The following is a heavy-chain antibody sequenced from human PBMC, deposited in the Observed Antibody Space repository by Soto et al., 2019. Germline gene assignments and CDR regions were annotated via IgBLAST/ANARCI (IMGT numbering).Heavy chain of an antibody. CDR1: GGSFSGYY. Sequence: SETLSLTCAVYGGSFSGYYWSWIRQPPGKGLEWIGDINHSGSTNYNPSLKSRVTISVDTSKNQFSLKLSSVTAADTAVYYCARGPGYDFWSGYYTGYYYYGMDVWGQGTTVTVAS. J-gene: IGHJ6*02. CDR2: INHSGST. V-gene: IGHV4-34*01. CDR3: ARGPGYDFWSGYYTGYYYYGMDV. D-gene: IGHD3-3*01.